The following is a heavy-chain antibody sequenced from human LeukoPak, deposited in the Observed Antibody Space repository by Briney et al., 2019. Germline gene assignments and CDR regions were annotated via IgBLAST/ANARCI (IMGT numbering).Heavy chain of an antibody. CDR1: GYTFRDYF. CDR2: INPNSGGT. J-gene: IGHJ4*02. D-gene: IGHD3-22*01. V-gene: IGHV1/OR15-1*04. CDR3: ARGYDSSGYYWVY. Sequence: ASVKVSCKASGYTFRDYFMFWVRQAPGQGLEWMGRINPNSGGTKYAQKFQGRVTITTDESTSTAYMELSSLRSEDTAIYYCARGYDSSGYYWVYWGQGTLVTVSS.